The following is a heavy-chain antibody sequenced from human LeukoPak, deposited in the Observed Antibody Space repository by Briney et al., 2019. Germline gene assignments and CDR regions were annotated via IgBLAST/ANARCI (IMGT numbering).Heavy chain of an antibody. V-gene: IGHV1-2*02. J-gene: IGHJ4*02. CDR1: GYTFSGYY. CDR2: IDPNSGGA. CDR3: ARGEQWLVRF. D-gene: IGHD6-19*01. Sequence: ASVKVSCKTLGYTFSGYYIHWVRQAPGQGLEWVGYIDPNSGGANYQKRFQGRVTMTRDISINTVYLEARSDDTAVHYCARGEQWLVRFWGQGTQVIVSS.